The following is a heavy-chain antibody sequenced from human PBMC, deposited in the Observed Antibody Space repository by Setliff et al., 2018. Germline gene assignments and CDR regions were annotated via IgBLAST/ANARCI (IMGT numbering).Heavy chain of an antibody. J-gene: IGHJ4*02. CDR1: GFTFSNYW. CDR3: ATSDWYAAFDH. V-gene: IGHV3-48*01. D-gene: IGHD6-19*01. CDR2: ISSSGSTI. Sequence: GSLRLSCAASGFTFSNYWMSWVRQTPGKGLGWVSYISSSGSTIYYADSVKGRFTISRDNAKNSLYLQMNSLRAEDAAVYYCATSDWYAAFDHWGQGTLVTVSS.